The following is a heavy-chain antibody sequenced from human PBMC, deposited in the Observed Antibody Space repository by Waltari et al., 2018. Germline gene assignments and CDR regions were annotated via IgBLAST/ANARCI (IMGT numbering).Heavy chain of an antibody. V-gene: IGHV4-39*01. CDR2: MSYTGAI. CDR3: ATYIGASVGTAAFDV. J-gene: IGHJ3*01. CDR1: RVSITSIRHY. Sequence: QLQLQESGPGLVKPSETLPLTCRVPRVSITSIRHYWGWIRQPPGQGLEWIGTMSYTGAIYSCPSLESRVTVSRDTSKNQLSLKLVSVTAADTAVYYCATYIGASVGTAAFDVWGQGTMVAVSS. D-gene: IGHD1-1*01.